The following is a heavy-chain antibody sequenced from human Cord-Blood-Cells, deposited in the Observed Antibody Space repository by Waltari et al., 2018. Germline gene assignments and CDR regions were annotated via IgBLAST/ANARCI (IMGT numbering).Heavy chain of an antibody. CDR3: TSVYSGYAPY. CDR1: GFTFSGSA. J-gene: IGHJ4*02. V-gene: IGHV3-73*02. D-gene: IGHD5-12*01. CDR2: IRSKANSYAT. Sequence: EVQLVESGGGLVQPGGSLKLSCAASGFTFSGSAVPWVRQASGKGLEWVGRIRSKANSYATAYAASVKGRFTISRDDSKNTAYLQMNSLKTEDTAVYYCTSVYSGYAPYWGQGTLVTVSS.